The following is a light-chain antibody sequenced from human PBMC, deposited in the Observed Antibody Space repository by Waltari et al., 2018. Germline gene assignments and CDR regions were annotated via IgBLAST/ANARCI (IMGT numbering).Light chain of an antibody. CDR1: GANIGAGFA. V-gene: IGLV1-40*01. J-gene: IGLJ3*02. Sequence: QSVLTQAPSMSGAPGQRVTIPCTGSGANIGAGFAVHWYQQLPRAAPKLLSYGSTSRPFGVPDRFFGATSGTSAALVIIGRRPEDEAVYHCQSYDTSLGVVFGGGTKLTVL. CDR2: GST. CDR3: QSYDTSLGVV.